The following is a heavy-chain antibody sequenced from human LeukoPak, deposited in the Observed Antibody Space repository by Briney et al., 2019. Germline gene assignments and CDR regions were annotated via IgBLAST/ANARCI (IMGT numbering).Heavy chain of an antibody. Sequence: GGSLRLSFAPSTSIFSYYWMSGVRKAPGKGRGWVPNIDQDGSEKRYVDSAKGRFTISRDNAENLLYLQMNNLRAEDTAVYYCAREGGSGWYSGWFDPWGQGTLVTVSS. D-gene: IGHD6-19*01. CDR2: IDQDGSEK. J-gene: IGHJ5*02. CDR3: AREGGSGWYSGWFDP. CDR1: TSIFSYYW. V-gene: IGHV3-7*03.